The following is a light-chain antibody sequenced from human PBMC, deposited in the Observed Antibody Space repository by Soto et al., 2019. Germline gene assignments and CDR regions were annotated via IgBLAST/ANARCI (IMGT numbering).Light chain of an antibody. CDR1: QTVSNNY. CDR3: HQRQSWPRT. Sequence: EIVLTQSPATLSLSPGERATLSCRASQTVSNNYLAWYQQKPGRAPRLLIFDASTRAAGIPARFSASGTGTDFTLTISDVQPEDFAVYYCHQRQSWPRTFGQGTKVDIK. CDR2: DAS. V-gene: IGKV3-11*01. J-gene: IGKJ1*01.